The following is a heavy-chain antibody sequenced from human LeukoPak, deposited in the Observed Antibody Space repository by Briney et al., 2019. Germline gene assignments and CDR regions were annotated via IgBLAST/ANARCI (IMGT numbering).Heavy chain of an antibody. J-gene: IGHJ4*02. CDR3: ARSPNYNDYYFDY. D-gene: IGHD4/OR15-4a*01. Sequence: SECLSLTCTVSGGSVSTDYWSWIRQPAGKRLEWIGRIYSSGTTNYNPSLRSRVTMSIDTSKNQSSLKLSSVTAADTAVYYCARSPNYNDYYFDYWGQGTLLTVS. CDR2: IYSSGTT. V-gene: IGHV4-4*07. CDR1: GGSVSTDY.